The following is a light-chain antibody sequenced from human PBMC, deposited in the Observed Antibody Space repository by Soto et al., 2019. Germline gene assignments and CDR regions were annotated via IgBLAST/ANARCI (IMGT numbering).Light chain of an antibody. CDR1: QNIRSR. CDR2: DAS. Sequence: DFQTTQSPSTLSASVGDRVTINCRASQNIRSRLAWFQQKPGKAPKLLIYDASSLESGVPQRFSGSGSGTEFTLTISSLQPDDFATYYCQQYNSYSLTFGGGTKVDIK. V-gene: IGKV1-5*01. J-gene: IGKJ4*01. CDR3: QQYNSYSLT.